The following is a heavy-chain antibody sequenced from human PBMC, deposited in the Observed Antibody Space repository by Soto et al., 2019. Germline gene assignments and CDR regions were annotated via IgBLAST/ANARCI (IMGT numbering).Heavy chain of an antibody. CDR2: TSYDGSDK. V-gene: IGHV3-30*19. Sequence: QVQLVESGGGVVQPGTSLRVSCVGSGFTFRSYDMHWVRQAPGKGLEWVALTSYDGSDKYYDDSVRGRFTISRDNSRNTVDLQMDSLRLEDTALYYCARWGTTGGLDVWGQGTLVSVSS. D-gene: IGHD3-16*01. CDR1: GFTFRSYD. J-gene: IGHJ1*01. CDR3: ARWGTTGGLDV.